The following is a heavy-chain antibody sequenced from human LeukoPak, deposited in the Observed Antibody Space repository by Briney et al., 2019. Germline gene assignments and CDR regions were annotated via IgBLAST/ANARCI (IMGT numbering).Heavy chain of an antibody. CDR2: ISSSSSYI. CDR1: GFTFSSYS. J-gene: IGHJ6*02. Sequence: GGSLRLSCAASGFTFSSYSMNWVRQAPGKGLEWVSSISSSSSYIYHADSVKGRFTISRDNAKNSLYLQMNSLRAEDTAVYYCARESGYDRHSYYYHGMDVWGQGTTVTVSS. V-gene: IGHV3-21*01. D-gene: IGHD5-12*01. CDR3: ARESGYDRHSYYYHGMDV.